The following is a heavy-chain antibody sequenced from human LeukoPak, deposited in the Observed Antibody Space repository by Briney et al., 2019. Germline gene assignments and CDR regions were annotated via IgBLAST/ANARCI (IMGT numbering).Heavy chain of an antibody. Sequence: GGSLRLSCAASGFTFTTYWMHWVRKAPGKGLVWVSHINSDGSITSYADSVKGRFTISRDNAKNTLYLQMNSLRAEDTAVYYCARDAVDTANAVWGQGTTVTVSS. CDR1: GFTFTTYW. D-gene: IGHD5-18*01. V-gene: IGHV3-74*01. J-gene: IGHJ6*02. CDR2: INSDGSIT. CDR3: ARDAVDTANAV.